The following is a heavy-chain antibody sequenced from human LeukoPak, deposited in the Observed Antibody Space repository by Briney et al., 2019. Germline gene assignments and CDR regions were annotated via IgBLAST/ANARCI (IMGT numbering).Heavy chain of an antibody. CDR1: GFPLSSYT. CDR2: ISSSSTYI. V-gene: IGHV3-21*01. Sequence: GGSLRLSCAAFGFPLSSYTMNWVRQAPGKGLEWVSSISSSSTYIYYADSVKGRFTISRDNAQNSLYLQMNSLRAEDTAVYYCARGSRLGIGDFWGQGALVTVSS. D-gene: IGHD7-27*01. CDR3: ARGSRLGIGDF. J-gene: IGHJ4*02.